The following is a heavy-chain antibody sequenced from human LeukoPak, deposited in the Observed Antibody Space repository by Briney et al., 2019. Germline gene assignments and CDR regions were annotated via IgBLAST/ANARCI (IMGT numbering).Heavy chain of an antibody. CDR1: GFTVSSNY. CDR3: ARRQRRLSYGGPWEGAYDY. Sequence: GGSLRLSCAASGFTVSSNYMSWVRQAPGKGLEWVSVIYSGGSTYYADSVKGRFTISRDNSKNTLYLQMNSLRAEDTAVYYCARRQRRLSYGGPWEGAYDYWGQGTLVTVSS. V-gene: IGHV3-66*01. D-gene: IGHD5-18*01. J-gene: IGHJ4*02. CDR2: IYSGGST.